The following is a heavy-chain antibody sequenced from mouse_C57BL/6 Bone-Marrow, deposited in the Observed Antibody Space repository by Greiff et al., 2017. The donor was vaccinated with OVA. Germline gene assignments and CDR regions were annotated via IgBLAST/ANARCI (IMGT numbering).Heavy chain of an antibody. CDR3: ARHGGTTAFDY. D-gene: IGHD1-2*01. CDR2: ISNGGGST. CDR1: GFTFSDYY. V-gene: IGHV5-12*01. Sequence: EVKLVESGGGLVQPGGSLKLSCAASGFTFSDYYMYWVRQTPEKRLEWVAYISNGGGSTYYPDTVKGRFTISRDNAKNTLYLQMSRLKSEDTAMYYCARHGGTTAFDYWGQGTTLTVSS. J-gene: IGHJ2*01.